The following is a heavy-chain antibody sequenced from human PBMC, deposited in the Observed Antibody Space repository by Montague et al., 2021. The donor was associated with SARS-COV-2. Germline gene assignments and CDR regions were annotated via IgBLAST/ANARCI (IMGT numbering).Heavy chain of an antibody. Sequence: CAISGDSVSSYSAAWNWIRQSPSIGLEWLGRTYYRSKWCNDYALSVKSRITINPDTSKNHFSLQLNSVTPEDTAIYYCARGVYYDGSGYYSFDYWGQGTLVTVSS. D-gene: IGHD3-22*01. CDR2: TYYRSKWCN. CDR1: GDSVSSYSAA. CDR3: ARGVYYDGSGYYSFDY. J-gene: IGHJ4*02. V-gene: IGHV6-1*01.